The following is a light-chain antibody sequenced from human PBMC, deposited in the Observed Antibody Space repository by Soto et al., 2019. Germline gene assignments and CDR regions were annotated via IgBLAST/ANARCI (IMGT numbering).Light chain of an antibody. CDR1: ETIRNL. Sequence: EIVLTQSPATLSLSPGERATLSCRASETIRNLLAWYQQRPGQAPRLLIYDAFSRAPGIPARFSGGGSGTEFTLTISSLQSEDFATYYCQQYYTYPWTFGQGTKVDIK. CDR2: DAF. V-gene: IGKV3D-15*01. CDR3: QQYYTYPWT. J-gene: IGKJ1*01.